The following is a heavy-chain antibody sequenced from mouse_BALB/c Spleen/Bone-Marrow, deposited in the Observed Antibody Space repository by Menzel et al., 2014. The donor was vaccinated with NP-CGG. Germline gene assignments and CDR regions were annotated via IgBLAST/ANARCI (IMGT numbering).Heavy chain of an antibody. D-gene: IGHD3-3*01. Sequence: EVNVVESGGGLVKPGGSLKLSCAASGFAFSSYDMSWVRQTPEKRLEWVATISSGGSYTYYPDSVKGRFTIPRDNARNTLYLQMSSLRSEDTALYYCARPLTRAYFDYWGQGTTLTVSS. CDR1: GFAFSSYD. V-gene: IGHV5-9*02. CDR2: ISSGGSYT. J-gene: IGHJ2*01. CDR3: ARPLTRAYFDY.